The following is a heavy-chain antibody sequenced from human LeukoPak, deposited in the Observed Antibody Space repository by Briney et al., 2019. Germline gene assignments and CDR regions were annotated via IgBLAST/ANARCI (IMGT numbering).Heavy chain of an antibody. CDR3: ATAYTIGYSGDFDY. Sequence: GGSLRLSCAASGFTFSSYGMHWVRQAPGKGLEWVAFIRYDGSNKYYADSVKGRFTISRDNSKNTLYLQMNSLRAEDTAVYYCATAYTIGYSGDFDYWGQGTLVTVSS. CDR2: IRYDGSNK. V-gene: IGHV3-30*02. CDR1: GFTFSSYG. D-gene: IGHD5-12*01. J-gene: IGHJ4*02.